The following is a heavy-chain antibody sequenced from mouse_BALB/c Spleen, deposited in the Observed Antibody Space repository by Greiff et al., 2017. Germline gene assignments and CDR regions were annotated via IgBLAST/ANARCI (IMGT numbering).Heavy chain of an antibody. Sequence: EVMLVESGGGLVQPGGSRKLSCAASGFTFSDYGMAWVRQAPGKGPEWVAFISNLAYSIYYADTVTGRFTISRENAKNTLYLEMSSLRSEDTAMYYCAREGGNYEHYFDYWGQGTTLTVSS. V-gene: IGHV5-15*02. CDR1: GFTFSDYG. J-gene: IGHJ2*01. D-gene: IGHD2-1*01. CDR2: ISNLAYSI. CDR3: AREGGNYEHYFDY.